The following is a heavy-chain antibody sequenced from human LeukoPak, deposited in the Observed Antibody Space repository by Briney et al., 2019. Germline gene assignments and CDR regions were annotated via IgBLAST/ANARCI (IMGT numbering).Heavy chain of an antibody. CDR3: ARCSGAGGSNYFDY. Sequence: SETLSLTCTVCDDSIRGYYWSWIRQPPGKRLEWIAYIYYSGSTNYNPSLKSRVTISVDTSKNQFSLKQSSVTAADTAVYYCARCSGAGGSNYFDYWGQGTLVTVSS. J-gene: IGHJ4*02. CDR1: DDSIRGYY. CDR2: IYYSGST. D-gene: IGHD3-10*01. V-gene: IGHV4-59*01.